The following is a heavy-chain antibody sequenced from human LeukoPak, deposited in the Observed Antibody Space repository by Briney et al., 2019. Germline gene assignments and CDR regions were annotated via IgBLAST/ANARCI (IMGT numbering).Heavy chain of an antibody. D-gene: IGHD1-1*01. V-gene: IGHV4-59*08. CDR1: GGSISSYY. CDR2: IYYSGST. Sequence: SETLSLTCTVSGGSISSYYWSWIRQPPGKGLEWIGFIYYSGSTNYSPSLKSRVTISVDTSKNQFSLKLTSVTAADTAVYYCARHGNGAFDISGQGTMVTVSS. CDR3: ARHGNGAFDI. J-gene: IGHJ3*02.